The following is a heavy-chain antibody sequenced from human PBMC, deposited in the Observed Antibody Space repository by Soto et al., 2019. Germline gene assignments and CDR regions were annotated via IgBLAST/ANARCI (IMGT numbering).Heavy chain of an antibody. Sequence: GGSLRLSCAASGFTFSNYGMSWVRQAPGKGLEWVSSITSESSYIYYADSLKGRFTISRDSAKNSLYLQMNSLRAEDTAVYYCARVDGYTYPNDYWGQGTLVTVSS. CDR2: ITSESSYI. D-gene: IGHD5-12*01. CDR1: GFTFSNYG. V-gene: IGHV3-21*01. CDR3: ARVDGYTYPNDY. J-gene: IGHJ4*02.